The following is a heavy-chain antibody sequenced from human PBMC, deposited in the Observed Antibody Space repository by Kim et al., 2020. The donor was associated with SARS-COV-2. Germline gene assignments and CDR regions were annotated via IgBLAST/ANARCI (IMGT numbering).Heavy chain of an antibody. J-gene: IGHJ6*02. V-gene: IGHV3-48*02. CDR3: ARVAGAKSYYYYGMDV. Sequence: DSVKSRFTISRDNAKNSVYLQMNSLRDEDTAVFYCARVAGAKSYYYYGMDVWGQGTTVTVSS.